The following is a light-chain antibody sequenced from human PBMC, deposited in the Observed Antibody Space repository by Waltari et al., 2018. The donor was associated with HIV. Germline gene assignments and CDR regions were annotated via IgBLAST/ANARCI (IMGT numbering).Light chain of an antibody. CDR3: AAWDDSPYV. V-gene: IGLV1-47*01. J-gene: IGLJ1*01. Sequence: QSVLTQPPSASGTPGQRLTISCSGSSSNIGINYVYWYQHFPGTAPKLLMYRNGQRPSGVPARFSGSKSGTSASLAISGLRAEDEADYYCAAWDDSPYVFGTGTKVTVL. CDR1: SSNIGINY. CDR2: RNG.